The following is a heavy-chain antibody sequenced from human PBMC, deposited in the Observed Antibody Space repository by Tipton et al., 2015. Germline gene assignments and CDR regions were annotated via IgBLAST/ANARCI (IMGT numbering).Heavy chain of an antibody. V-gene: IGHV4-59*12. CDR3: AGERLRWGYYYYYGMDV. CDR2: IYYNGRT. J-gene: IGHJ6*02. Sequence: TLSLTCTVSDDSITRNYWSWIRQPPGKGLEWIGYIYYNGRTNYNPSLKSRVSISVDTSKNQFSLKLSSVTAADTAVYYCAGERLRWGYYYYYGMDVWGQGTTVTVS. D-gene: IGHD4-23*01. CDR1: DDSITRNY.